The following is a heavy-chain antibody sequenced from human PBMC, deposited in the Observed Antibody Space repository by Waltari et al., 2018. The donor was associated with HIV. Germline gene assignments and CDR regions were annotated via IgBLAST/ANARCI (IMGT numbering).Heavy chain of an antibody. CDR3: ARDRYYGSGSDYYYYGMDV. CDR2: IYYSGST. J-gene: IGHJ6*02. Sequence: QLQLQESGPGLVKPSETLSLTCTVSGGSISSSSYYWGWIRQPPGKGLEWIGSIYYSGSTYYNPSLKSRVTISVDTSKNQFSLKLSSVTAADTAVYYCARDRYYGSGSDYYYYGMDVWGQGTTVTVSS. D-gene: IGHD3-10*01. CDR1: GGSISSSSYY. V-gene: IGHV4-39*07.